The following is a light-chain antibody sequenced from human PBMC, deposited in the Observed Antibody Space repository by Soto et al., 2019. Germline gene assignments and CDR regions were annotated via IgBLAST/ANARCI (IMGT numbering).Light chain of an antibody. CDR1: QSVRSSY. CDR2: DGS. Sequence: EIVLPQSPATLSLSPGDRATLSCGASQSVRSSYVAWYQQKAGLAPRLLIYDGSSRASGIPDRFSGSGSGTAFTLTIGRVEPEDFAVYYCQQYDNSAPLSFGGGTKVEMK. J-gene: IGKJ4*01. CDR3: QQYDNSAPLS. V-gene: IGKV3D-20*01.